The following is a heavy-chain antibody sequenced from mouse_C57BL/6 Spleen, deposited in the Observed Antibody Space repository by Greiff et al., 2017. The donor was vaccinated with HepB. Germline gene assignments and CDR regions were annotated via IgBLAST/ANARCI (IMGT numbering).Heavy chain of an antibody. D-gene: IGHD2-4*01. J-gene: IGHJ2*01. Sequence: QVQLQQPGTELVKPGASVKLSCKASGYTFPSYWMHWVKQRPGQGLEWIGNINPSNGGTNYNEKFKSKATLTVDKSSITAYMQLSSLTSEDSAVYYCSRYDYDVGFDYWGQGTTLTVSS. CDR3: SRYDYDVGFDY. CDR2: INPSNGGT. CDR1: GYTFPSYW. V-gene: IGHV1-53*01.